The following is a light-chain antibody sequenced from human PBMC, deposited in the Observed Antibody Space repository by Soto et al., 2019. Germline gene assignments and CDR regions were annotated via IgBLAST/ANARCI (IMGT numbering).Light chain of an antibody. CDR2: AAS. Sequence: DIQMTQSPSSLSASVGDRVTITCRASQSISSYLNWYQQKPGKAPKLLIYAASSLQSGVPSRFSGSGSGTDFTLTFSSLQPEDFATYYCQQSYTIPLTFGGGTKLEIK. V-gene: IGKV1-39*01. CDR1: QSISSY. J-gene: IGKJ4*01. CDR3: QQSYTIPLT.